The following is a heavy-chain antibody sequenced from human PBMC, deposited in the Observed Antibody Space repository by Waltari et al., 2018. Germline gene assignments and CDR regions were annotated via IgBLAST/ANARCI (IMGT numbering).Heavy chain of an antibody. CDR3: ARNYYGSGSYPNPPDY. CDR1: GYTFTGYY. Sequence: QVQLVESGAEVKKPGASVTVSCKASGYTFTGYYMPWVRQAPGQGLEWMGWINPNSGGTNYAQKFQGRVTMTRDTSISTAYMELSRLRSDDTAVYYCARNYYGSGSYPNPPDYWGQGTLVTVSS. V-gene: IGHV1-2*02. D-gene: IGHD3-10*01. J-gene: IGHJ4*02. CDR2: INPNSGGT.